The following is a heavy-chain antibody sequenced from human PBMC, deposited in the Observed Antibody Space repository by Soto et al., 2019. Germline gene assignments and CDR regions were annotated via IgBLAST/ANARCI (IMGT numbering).Heavy chain of an antibody. V-gene: IGHV4-59*01. Sequence: QVQLQESGPGLVKPSETLSLTCTVSGGSISSYYWSWIRQPPGKGLEWIGYIYYSGSTNYNPSLKSRVTISVDPSKNQFSLMLSSVTAADPAVYYCARRYGGCFDYWGQGTLVTVSS. D-gene: IGHD3-16*01. J-gene: IGHJ4*02. CDR3: ARRYGGCFDY. CDR2: IYYSGST. CDR1: GGSISSYY.